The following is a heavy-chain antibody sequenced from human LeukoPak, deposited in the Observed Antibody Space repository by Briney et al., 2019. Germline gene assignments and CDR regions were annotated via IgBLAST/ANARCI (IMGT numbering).Heavy chain of an antibody. V-gene: IGHV1-46*01. CDR3: ARETPPYGPLDY. CDR2: INPSVGDT. Sequence: GASVKVSCKASGYTFTSHLMHWVRQAPGQGLEWMGIINPSVGDTNYAQKFKGRVTMTRDTSTSTVYMELSGLRSEDTAVYYCARETPPYGPLDYWGQGTLVTVSS. D-gene: IGHD3-10*01. CDR1: GYTFTSHL. J-gene: IGHJ4*02.